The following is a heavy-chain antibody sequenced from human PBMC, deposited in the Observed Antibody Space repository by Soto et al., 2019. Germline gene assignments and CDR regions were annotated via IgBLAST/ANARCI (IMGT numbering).Heavy chain of an antibody. CDR3: ARGPDGDKVDY. CDR2: IYNSGST. V-gene: IGHV4-30-4*01. CDR1: GGSISSGDYY. Sequence: SETLSLTCTVSGGSISSGDYYWSWIRQPPGKGLEWIGHIYNSGSTYSNPSLKSRVTISVDTSKNQFSLKLSSVTAADTAVYYCARGPDGDKVDYWGQGTLVTVSS. J-gene: IGHJ4*02. D-gene: IGHD7-27*01.